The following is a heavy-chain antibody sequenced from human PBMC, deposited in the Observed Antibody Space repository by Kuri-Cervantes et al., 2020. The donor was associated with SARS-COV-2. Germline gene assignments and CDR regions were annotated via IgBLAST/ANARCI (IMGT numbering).Heavy chain of an antibody. Sequence: GESLKISCAASGFTFSSYAMHWVRQAPGKGLEWVAVISYDGSNKYYADSVKGRFTISRDNSKNTLYLQMNSLRAEDTAVYYCASPFLGLRFLEWLFPKGYYYYYYMDVWGKGTTVTVSS. D-gene: IGHD3-3*01. J-gene: IGHJ6*03. CDR2: ISYDGSNK. CDR1: GFTFSSYA. V-gene: IGHV3-30-3*01. CDR3: ASPFLGLRFLEWLFPKGYYYYYYMDV.